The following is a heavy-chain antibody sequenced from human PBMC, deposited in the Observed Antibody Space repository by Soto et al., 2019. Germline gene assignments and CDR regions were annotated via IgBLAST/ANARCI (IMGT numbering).Heavy chain of an antibody. Sequence: EVQLVESGGGLVQPGGSLRLSCAASGFRFSTYWMSWVRQVPGTGLEWVANLKADGSETYYVDSVRGRFTISRDNAKTSLYLQMNSLRAEDTAVYYCAKGGHIDFCGQGTLVTVSS. CDR1: GFRFSTYW. J-gene: IGHJ4*02. CDR3: AKGGHIDF. V-gene: IGHV3-7*03. CDR2: LKADGSET. D-gene: IGHD3-16*01.